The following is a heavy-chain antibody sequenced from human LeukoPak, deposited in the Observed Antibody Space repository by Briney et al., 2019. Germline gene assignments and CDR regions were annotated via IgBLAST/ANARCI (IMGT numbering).Heavy chain of an antibody. Sequence: GGSLRLSCETSGFTFSRYAMTWVRQAPGKGLEWVSTIGGLGESTNYGDSVKGRFTISRDNSKNTLYLQMNNLRAEDTAVYYCSKKGQADDDGKPDWGQGTLVTVSP. V-gene: IGHV3-23*01. CDR1: GFTFSRYA. CDR3: SKKGQADDDGKPD. CDR2: IGGLGEST. D-gene: IGHD1-1*01. J-gene: IGHJ4*02.